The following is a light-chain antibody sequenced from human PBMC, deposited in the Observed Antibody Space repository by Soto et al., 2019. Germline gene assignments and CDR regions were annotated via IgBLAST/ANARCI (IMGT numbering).Light chain of an antibody. V-gene: IGKV3-20*01. CDR2: GAS. Sequence: EIVLTQSPDTLSLSQGERATLSCRASQSISSSHLAWYQQKPGQAPRLLIYGASNRATGIPDRFSGSGSGTDFTLTISRLAPGDFAVYYCQQYATSPRTFGQGTKVEIK. CDR1: QSISSSH. J-gene: IGKJ1*01. CDR3: QQYATSPRT.